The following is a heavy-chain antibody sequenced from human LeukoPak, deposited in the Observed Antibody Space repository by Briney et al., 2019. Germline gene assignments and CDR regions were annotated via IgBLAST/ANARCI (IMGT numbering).Heavy chain of an antibody. CDR1: GYAFSAYY. J-gene: IGHJ4*01. Sequence: ASVKVSCKTSGYAFSAYYINWVRQAPGQGLEWMGGINPIFGDPNFAQKFQGRVTITRDKSISTAHRGWTRLSSEDRSGFYCARGAGLSRTNWVRLDHFDFWG. D-gene: IGHD1-7*01. CDR3: ARGAGLSRTNWVRLDHFDF. V-gene: IGHV1-2*02. CDR2: INPIFGDP.